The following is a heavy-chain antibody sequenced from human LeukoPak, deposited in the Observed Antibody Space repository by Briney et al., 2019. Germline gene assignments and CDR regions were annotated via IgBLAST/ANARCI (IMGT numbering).Heavy chain of an antibody. CDR2: IRYDGSNK. CDR3: AKGVGGSANYYYMDV. V-gene: IGHV3-30*02. CDR1: GFTFSSYG. D-gene: IGHD3-10*01. Sequence: GGSLRLSCAASGFTFSSYGRHWVRQAPGKGLEWVAFIRYDGSNKYYADSVKGRFTISRDNSKNTLYLQMNSLRAEDTAVYYCAKGVGGSANYYYMDVWGKGTTVTVSS. J-gene: IGHJ6*03.